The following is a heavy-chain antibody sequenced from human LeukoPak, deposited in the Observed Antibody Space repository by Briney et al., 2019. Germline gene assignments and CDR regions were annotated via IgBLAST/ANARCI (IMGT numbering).Heavy chain of an antibody. Sequence: PSETLSLTCAVYGGSFSSSSYYWGWIRQHPGKGLEWIGSMYHSGSTFYNPSLMSRFTISVDTSKNQFSLKLSSVTAADTAVYYCAGYSGSYYRYYYYMDVWGKGTTVTVSS. CDR3: AGYSGSYYRYYYYMDV. D-gene: IGHD1-26*01. J-gene: IGHJ6*03. V-gene: IGHV4-39*07. CDR1: GGSFSSSSYY. CDR2: MYHSGST.